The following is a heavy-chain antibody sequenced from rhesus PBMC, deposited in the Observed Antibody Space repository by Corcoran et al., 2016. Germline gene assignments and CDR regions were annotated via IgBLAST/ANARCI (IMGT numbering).Heavy chain of an antibody. CDR1: GASISSNY. CDR3: ARGEDDYGYYYRNSLDV. V-gene: IGHV4-147*01. Sequence: QVQLQESGPGLVKPSETLSLTCAVSGASISSNYWSWIRQPPGKELEGFGYIYGGSGSTSYNPSLKSRVTISKDTSKNQFSLKMSSVTAADTAVYYCARGEDDYGYYYRNSLDVWGRGVLVTVSS. CDR2: IYGGSGST. D-gene: IGHD3-9*01. J-gene: IGHJ5-2*02.